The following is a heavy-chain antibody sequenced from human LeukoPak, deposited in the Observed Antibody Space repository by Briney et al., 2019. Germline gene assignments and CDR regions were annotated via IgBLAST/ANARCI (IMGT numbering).Heavy chain of an antibody. CDR2: ISYDGSNK. J-gene: IGHJ5*02. CDR1: GFTFSSYA. CDR3: AKDTSSGEVWSNWFDP. Sequence: GGSLRLSCAASGFTFSSYAMHWVRQAPGKGLEWVAVISYDGSNKYYADSVKGRFTISRDNSKNTLYLQMNSLRAEDTALYYCAKDTSSGEVWSNWFDPWGQGTLVTVSS. V-gene: IGHV3-30-3*01. D-gene: IGHD3-3*01.